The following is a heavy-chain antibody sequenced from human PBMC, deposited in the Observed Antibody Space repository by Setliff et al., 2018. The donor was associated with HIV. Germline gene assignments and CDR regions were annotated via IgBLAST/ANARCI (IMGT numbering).Heavy chain of an antibody. CDR1: GGTFTNSA. CDR3: ATDDYGGDSFDN. V-gene: IGHV1-69*10. Sequence: SVKVSCKASGGTFTNSAIGWVRQAPGQGLEWMGAIVPILGIANSAQKFQGRVTITTDESTNTAYMELSSLRSEDTAVYYCATDDYGGDSFDNWGQGTLVTVSS. D-gene: IGHD4-17*01. CDR2: IVPILGIA. J-gene: IGHJ4*02.